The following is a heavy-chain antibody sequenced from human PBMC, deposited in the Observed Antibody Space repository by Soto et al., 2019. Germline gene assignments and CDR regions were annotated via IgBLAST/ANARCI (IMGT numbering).Heavy chain of an antibody. J-gene: IGHJ4*02. Sequence: QLQLQESGPGLVKPSETLSLMCTVSGGSISSSSYYWGWIRQPPGKGLEWIGSIYYSGSTYYNPSLKNQVTISVDTSKNQFSLKLSSVTAADTAVYYCARQSPMIVWDYWGQGTLVTVSS. D-gene: IGHD3-22*01. V-gene: IGHV4-39*01. CDR2: IYYSGST. CDR1: GGSISSSSYY. CDR3: ARQSPMIVWDY.